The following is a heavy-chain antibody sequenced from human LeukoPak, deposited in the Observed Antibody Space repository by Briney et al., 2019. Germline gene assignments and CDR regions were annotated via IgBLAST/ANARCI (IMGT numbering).Heavy chain of an antibody. CDR2: ISYDGSNK. CDR1: GFTFSSYG. CDR3: ANTEGPYSSSWYYYYYGMDV. J-gene: IGHJ6*02. Sequence: GGSLRLSCAASGFTFSSYGMHWVRQAPGKGLEWVAVISYDGSNKYYADSVKGRFTISRDNSKNTLYLQMNSLRAEDTAVYYCANTEGPYSSSWYYYYYGMDVWGQGTTVTVSS. V-gene: IGHV3-30*18. D-gene: IGHD6-13*01.